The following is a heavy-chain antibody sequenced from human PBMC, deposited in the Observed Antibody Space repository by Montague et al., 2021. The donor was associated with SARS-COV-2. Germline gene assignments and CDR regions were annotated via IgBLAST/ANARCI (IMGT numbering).Heavy chain of an antibody. CDR2: INYSGTT. D-gene: IGHD6-13*01. V-gene: IGHV4-39*01. CDR3: ARHWGIAAAGN. J-gene: IGHJ4*02. Sequence: SETLSLTCSVSGGSITDRTYYWGCIGQSPGKGLEWIGAINYSGTTXYNPSLKSRVTISLDTAKNQFSLKMTSVTAADTAVYYCARHWGIAAAGNWGQGTLVTVSS. CDR1: GGSITDRTYY.